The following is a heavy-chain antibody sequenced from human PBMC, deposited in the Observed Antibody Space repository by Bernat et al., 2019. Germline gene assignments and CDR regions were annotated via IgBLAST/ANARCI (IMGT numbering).Heavy chain of an antibody. CDR1: GFSLSNARMG. D-gene: IGHD1-26*01. CDR2: IFSNDEK. V-gene: IGHV2-26*01. J-gene: IGHJ4*02. CDR3: ARMVGMVGATISPFDY. Sequence: QVTLKESGPVLVKPTETLTLTCTVSGFSLSNARMGVSWIRQPPGKALEWLAHIFSNDEKSYSTSLKSRLTISKDTSKSPVVPTKTNMDPVDTATYYWARMVGMVGATISPFDYWGQGTLVTVSS.